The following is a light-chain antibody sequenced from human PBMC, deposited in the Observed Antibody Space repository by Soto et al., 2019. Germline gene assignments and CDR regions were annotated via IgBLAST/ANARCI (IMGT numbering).Light chain of an antibody. CDR3: QQYNNWPPVT. V-gene: IGKV3-15*01. CDR2: GAS. CDR1: QSVSSN. Sequence: EIVMTQSPATLSVSPGERATLSCRASQSVSSNLAWYQQKPGQAPRLLIYGASTRATGIPARFSGSGSGTEFALTISSLQSEDFAVYYCQQYNNWPPVTFGQGTKVDIK. J-gene: IGKJ2*01.